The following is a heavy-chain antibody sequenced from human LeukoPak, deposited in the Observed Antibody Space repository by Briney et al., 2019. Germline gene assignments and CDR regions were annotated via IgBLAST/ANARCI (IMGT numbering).Heavy chain of an antibody. D-gene: IGHD4-17*01. V-gene: IGHV4-34*01. CDR2: INHSGST. Sequence: KPSETLSLTCAVYGRSFSGYYWSWIRQPPGKGLEWIGEINHSGSTNYNPSLKSRVTISVDTSKNQFSLKLSSVTAADTAVYYCARGPSDYGDYLFDYWGQGTLVTVSS. CDR1: GRSFSGYY. J-gene: IGHJ4*02. CDR3: ARGPSDYGDYLFDY.